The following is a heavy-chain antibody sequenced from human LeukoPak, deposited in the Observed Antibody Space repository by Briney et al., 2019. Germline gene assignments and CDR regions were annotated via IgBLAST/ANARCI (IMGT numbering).Heavy chain of an antibody. CDR1: GGSITISSYY. CDR3: ARYQAGTMIDD. V-gene: IGHV4-39*01. D-gene: IGHD6-19*01. J-gene: IGHJ4*02. Sequence: SETLSLTCTVSGGSITISSYYWGWIRQPPGKGLEWIGTIYYSGSTDYNPSLKSRVTISADTSKNQFSLKVSSVTSADTVVYYCARYQAGTMIDDWGQGTLGTVSS. CDR2: IYYSGST.